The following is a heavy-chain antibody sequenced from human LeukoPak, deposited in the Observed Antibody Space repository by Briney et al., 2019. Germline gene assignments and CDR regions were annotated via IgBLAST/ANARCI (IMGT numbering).Heavy chain of an antibody. D-gene: IGHD5-18*01. CDR1: GYTFTSYA. J-gene: IGHJ6*02. Sequence: ASVKVSCKASGYTFTSYAISWVRQAPGQGLEWMGWISGYNGNTKYAQKVQGRVTMTTDTSTSTAYMELRSLRSDDTAVYYCARGYSYGSGYYYGMDVWGQGTTVTVSS. V-gene: IGHV1-18*01. CDR2: ISGYNGNT. CDR3: ARGYSYGSGYYYGMDV.